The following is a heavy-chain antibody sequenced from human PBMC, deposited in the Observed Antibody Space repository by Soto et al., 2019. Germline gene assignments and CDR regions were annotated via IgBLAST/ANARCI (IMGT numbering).Heavy chain of an antibody. CDR1: GFTFDDYA. CDR2: ISWNSGSI. CDR3: ATSRVVINAFDI. Sequence: GGSLRLSCAASGFTFDDYAMHWVRQAPGRGLEWVSGISWNSGSIGYADSVKGRFTISRDNAKNSLYLQMNSLRAEDTALYYCATSRVVINAFDIWGQGTMVTVSS. V-gene: IGHV3-9*01. D-gene: IGHD3-22*01. J-gene: IGHJ3*02.